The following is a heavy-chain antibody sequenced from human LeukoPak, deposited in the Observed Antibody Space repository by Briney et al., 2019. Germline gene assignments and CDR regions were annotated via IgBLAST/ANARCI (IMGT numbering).Heavy chain of an antibody. D-gene: IGHD3-10*01. J-gene: IGHJ3*02. V-gene: IGHV1-18*01. CDR3: ARDYGSGSYPGEDAFDI. CDR2: ISAYNGNT. Sequence: ASVKVSCKASGYTFTSYGISWVRQAPGQGLERMGWISAYNGNTNYAQKLQGRVTMTTDTSTSTAYMELRSLRSDDTAVYYCARDYGSGSYPGEDAFDIWGQGTMVTVSS. CDR1: GYTFTSYG.